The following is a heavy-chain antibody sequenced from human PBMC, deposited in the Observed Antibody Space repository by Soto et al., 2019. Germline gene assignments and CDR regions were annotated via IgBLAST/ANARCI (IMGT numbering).Heavy chain of an antibody. CDR1: GCTFSSYW. V-gene: IGHV5-51*01. CDR3: ARLTGLPYYYSMDV. CDR2: IYPGDSDT. D-gene: IGHD3-9*01. J-gene: IGHJ6*03. Sequence: GESLKISCKGSGCTFSSYWIGWVRQMPGKGLEWMGIIYPGDSDTKYSPSFQGQVTISADKSISTTYLQWSSLKASDTAIYYCARLTGLPYYYSMDVWGQGTTVTISS.